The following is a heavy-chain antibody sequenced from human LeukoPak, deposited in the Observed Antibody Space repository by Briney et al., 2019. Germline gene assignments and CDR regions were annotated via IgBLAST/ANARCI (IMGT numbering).Heavy chain of an antibody. CDR2: MNPNSGNT. V-gene: IGHV1-8*01. D-gene: IGHD3-10*01. J-gene: IGHJ5*02. CDR1: GYTFTSYD. CDR3: ARGAFHGSGSYGDWFDH. Sequence: ASVKVSCKASGYTFTSYDINWVRQATGQGLEWMGWMNPNSGNTGYAQKLQGRVTMTRNTSISTAYMELSSLRSEDADVYYCARGAFHGSGSYGDWFDHWGQGPLVTVSS.